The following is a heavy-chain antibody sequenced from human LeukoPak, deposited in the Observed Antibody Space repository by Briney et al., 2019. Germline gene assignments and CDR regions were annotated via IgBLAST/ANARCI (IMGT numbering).Heavy chain of an antibody. CDR1: NYSVRSDLH. CDR2: IYQSGHA. V-gene: IGHV4-38-2*02. J-gene: IGHJ4*02. CDR3: ASLRFGDSYFDF. D-gene: IGHD3-10*01. Sequence: SETLSLTCKVSNYSVRSDLHWSCLRQSPGRGLEWMAIIYQSGHAYYTPSLKSRVLISFDRSKEELSLKINSATATDAALYYCASLRFGDSYFDFWGQGTQVTVSS.